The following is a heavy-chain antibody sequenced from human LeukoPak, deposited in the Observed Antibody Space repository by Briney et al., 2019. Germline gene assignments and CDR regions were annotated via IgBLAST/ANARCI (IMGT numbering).Heavy chain of an antibody. CDR3: ARGGLWFGELPYGMDV. CDR2: INPNSGGT. Sequence: ASVKVSCKASGYTFTGYYMHWVRQAPGQGLEWMGWINPNSGGTNYAQKFQGRVTMTRDTSISTAYMELSRLRSDDTAVYYCARGGLWFGELPYGMDVWGQGTTVTVSS. V-gene: IGHV1-2*02. J-gene: IGHJ6*02. D-gene: IGHD3-10*01. CDR1: GYTFTGYY.